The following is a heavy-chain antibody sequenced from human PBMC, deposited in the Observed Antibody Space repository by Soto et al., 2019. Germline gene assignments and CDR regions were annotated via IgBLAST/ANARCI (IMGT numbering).Heavy chain of an antibody. V-gene: IGHV4-39*01. J-gene: IGHJ5*02. CDR1: GGSINSDDSF. Sequence: SETLSLTCSVSGGSINSDDSFWGWVRQSPGKGLECIGSLYYGGSTFYNPSLKSRVTISLDTSKNQFSLRLTSVTAADTAIYYCARRLPVGATPWFDPWGQGTLVTVSS. D-gene: IGHD1-26*01. CDR2: LYYGGST. CDR3: ARRLPVGATPWFDP.